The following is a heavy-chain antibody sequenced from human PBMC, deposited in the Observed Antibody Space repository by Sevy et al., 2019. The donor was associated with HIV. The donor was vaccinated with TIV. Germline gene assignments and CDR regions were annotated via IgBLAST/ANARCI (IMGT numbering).Heavy chain of an antibody. V-gene: IGHV4-59*01. CDR2: IYYSGST. CDR1: GDSISSYY. Sequence: SETLSLTCTVSGDSISSYYWSWIRQPPGKGLEWIGYIYYSGSTNYNPSLKSRVAISKDTSKNQFSLKLSSVTAADTAVYYSARALQDYYYGMDVWGQGTTVTVSS. CDR3: ARALQDYYYGMDV. J-gene: IGHJ6*02.